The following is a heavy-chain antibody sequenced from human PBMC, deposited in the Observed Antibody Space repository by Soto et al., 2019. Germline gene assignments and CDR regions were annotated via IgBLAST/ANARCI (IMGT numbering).Heavy chain of an antibody. J-gene: IGHJ5*02. CDR2: IYYSGST. Sequence: PSETLSLTCTVSGGSISSGGYYWSWICQHPGKGLEWIGYIYYSGSTYYNPSLESRVTISVDTSKNQFSLKLSSVTAADTAVYYCAMSSSSFALFDPWGQGTLVTVSS. CDR1: GGSISSGGYY. D-gene: IGHD6-6*01. CDR3: AMSSSSFALFDP. V-gene: IGHV4-31*02.